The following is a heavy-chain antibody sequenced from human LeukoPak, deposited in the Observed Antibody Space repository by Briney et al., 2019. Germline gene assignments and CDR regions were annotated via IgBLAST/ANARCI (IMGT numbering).Heavy chain of an antibody. CDR2: IYYSGST. CDR3: ARDWVVPANWFDP. J-gene: IGHJ5*02. Sequence: SETLSLTCTVSGGSISSSSYYWGWIRQPPGKGLEWIGSIYYSGSTYYNPSLKSRVTISVDTSKNQFSLKLSSVTAADTAVYYCARDWVVPANWFDPWGQGTLVTVSS. CDR1: GGSISSSSYY. V-gene: IGHV4-39*07. D-gene: IGHD2-2*01.